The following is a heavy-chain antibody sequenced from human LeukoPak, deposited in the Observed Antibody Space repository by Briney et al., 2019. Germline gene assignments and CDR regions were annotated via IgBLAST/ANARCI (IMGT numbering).Heavy chain of an antibody. Sequence: ASVKVSCKASGYTFTGYYMHWVRQAPGQGLEWMGWINPNGGGTNYAQKFQGRVTMTRDTSISTAYMELSRLRSDDTAVYYCAREIGYCSSTSCFFYAFDIWGQGTMVTVSS. CDR1: GYTFTGYY. V-gene: IGHV1-2*02. CDR2: INPNGGGT. CDR3: AREIGYCSSTSCFFYAFDI. D-gene: IGHD2-2*01. J-gene: IGHJ3*02.